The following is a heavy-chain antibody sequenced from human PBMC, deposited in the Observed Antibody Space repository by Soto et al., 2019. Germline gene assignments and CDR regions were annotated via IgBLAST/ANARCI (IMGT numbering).Heavy chain of an antibody. CDR1: GFTFSSYA. CDR2: ISGSGGST. J-gene: IGHJ6*04. Sequence: PGESLKISCAASGFTFSSYAMSWVRQAPGKGLEWVSAISGSGGSTYYADSVKGRFTISRDNSKNTLYLQMNSLRAEDTAVYYCAKGELWFGELLGGVWGKGTTVTVSS. D-gene: IGHD3-10*01. V-gene: IGHV3-23*01. CDR3: AKGELWFGELLGGV.